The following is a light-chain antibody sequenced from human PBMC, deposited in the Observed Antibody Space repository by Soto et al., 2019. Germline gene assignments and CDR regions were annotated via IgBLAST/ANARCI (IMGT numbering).Light chain of an antibody. V-gene: IGKV1-33*01. CDR1: QDISSF. Sequence: DIQMTQSPSSLPASVGDRVTITCQASQDISSFLNWYQHKPGKAPKLLIYGASTLEAGVPSRFSGSGSGTELTFTISSLQPEDIATYYCQQYDSFPFTFGPGTAVDL. CDR2: GAS. CDR3: QQYDSFPFT. J-gene: IGKJ3*01.